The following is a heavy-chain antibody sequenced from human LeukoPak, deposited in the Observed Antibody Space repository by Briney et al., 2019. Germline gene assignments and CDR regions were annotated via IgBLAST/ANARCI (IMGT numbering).Heavy chain of an antibody. CDR3: AAAAGTPGDAFDI. J-gene: IGHJ3*02. V-gene: IGHV3-21*01. CDR2: ISSSSSYI. CDR1: GFTFSSYS. D-gene: IGHD6-13*01. Sequence: GGSLRLSCAASGFTFSSYSMNWVRQAPGKGLEWVSSISSSSSYIYYADSVKGRFTISRDNAKNSLYLQMNSLRAEDTAVYYCAAAAGTPGDAFDIWGQGTMVTVSS.